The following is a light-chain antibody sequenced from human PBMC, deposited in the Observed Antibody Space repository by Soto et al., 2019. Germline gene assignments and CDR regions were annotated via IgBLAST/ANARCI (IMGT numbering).Light chain of an antibody. J-gene: IGLJ1*01. Sequence: QSALTQPASVSGSPGQSITISCTGTSSDVGGYNYVSWYQQHPGKAPKLMIYEVSNRPSGVSNRFSGSKSGNTASLTISGLQAEDEADYYCSSYGSSSTDVFGTGTKLTVL. CDR3: SSYGSSSTDV. CDR1: SSDVGGYNY. V-gene: IGLV2-14*01. CDR2: EVS.